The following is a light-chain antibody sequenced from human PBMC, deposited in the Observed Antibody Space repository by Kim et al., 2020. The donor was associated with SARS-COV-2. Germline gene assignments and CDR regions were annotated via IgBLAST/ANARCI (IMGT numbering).Light chain of an antibody. CDR1: SLRSYY. V-gene: IGLV3-19*01. Sequence: VALGQTGRITCQGGSLRSYYASWYQQKPGQAPVLVIYGKNNRPSGIPDRFSGSSSGNTASLTITGAQAEDEADYYCNSRDSSGNHPFGGGTQLTVL. CDR3: NSRDSSGNHP. J-gene: IGLJ2*01. CDR2: GKN.